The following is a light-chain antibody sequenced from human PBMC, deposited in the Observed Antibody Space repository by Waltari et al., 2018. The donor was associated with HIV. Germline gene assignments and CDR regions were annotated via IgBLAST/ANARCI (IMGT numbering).Light chain of an antibody. CDR3: QQYNTNSPRT. CDR1: QSTSGW. V-gene: IGKV1-5*03. J-gene: IGKJ1*01. Sequence: DIQMTQSPSTLSASVGDRVTITCRPSQSTSGWLTWYQQKPGKAPKLLIYRASSLESGVPSRFSGSGSGSEFTLTISSLQPDDCATYYCQQYNTNSPRTFGQGTKVEIK. CDR2: RAS.